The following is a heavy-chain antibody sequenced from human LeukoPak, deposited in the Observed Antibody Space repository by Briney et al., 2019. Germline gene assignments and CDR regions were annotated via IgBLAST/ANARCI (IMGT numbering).Heavy chain of an antibody. V-gene: IGHV3-23*01. CDR1: GGSISSSSYY. J-gene: IGHJ4*02. CDR2: ISGSGGST. CDR3: ANPRSPYYFDY. Sequence: ETLSLTCTVSGGSISSSSYYWGWIRQAPGKGLEWVSAISGSGGSTYYADSVKGRFTISRDNSKNTLYLQMNSLRAEDTAVYYCANPRSPYYFDYWGQGTLVTVSS.